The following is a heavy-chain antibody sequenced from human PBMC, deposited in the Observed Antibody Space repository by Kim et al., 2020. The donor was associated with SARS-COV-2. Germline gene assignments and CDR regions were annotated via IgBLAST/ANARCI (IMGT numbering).Heavy chain of an antibody. Sequence: SETLSLTCAVYGGSFSGYYWSWIRQPPGKGLEWIGEINHSGSTNYNPSLKSRVTISVDTSKNQFSLKLSSVTAADTAVYYCARGWDHSSGWYRNYYYYGMDVWGQGTTVTVSS. V-gene: IGHV4-34*01. CDR1: GGSFSGYY. J-gene: IGHJ6*02. CDR3: ARGWDHSSGWYRNYYYYGMDV. CDR2: INHSGST. D-gene: IGHD6-19*01.